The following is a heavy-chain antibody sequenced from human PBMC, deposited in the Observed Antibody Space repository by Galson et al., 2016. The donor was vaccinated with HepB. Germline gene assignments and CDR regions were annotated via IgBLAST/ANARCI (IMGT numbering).Heavy chain of an antibody. D-gene: IGHD3-10*01. J-gene: IGHJ4*02. Sequence: SLRLSCAVSGVSVSSNYMTWVRQAPGKGLEWISLIYSSGRTDYADSVKGRFIISRDNSDNTLYLQMNSLRAEDTAIYYCARRRDGSGSFQRDYWGQGSQVTV. CDR3: ARRRDGSGSFQRDY. V-gene: IGHV3-53*01. CDR2: IYSSGRT. CDR1: GVSVSSNY.